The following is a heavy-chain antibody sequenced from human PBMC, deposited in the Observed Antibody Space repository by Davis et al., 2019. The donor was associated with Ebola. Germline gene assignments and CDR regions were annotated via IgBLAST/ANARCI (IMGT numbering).Heavy chain of an antibody. J-gene: IGHJ4*02. CDR1: GVSISRHY. Sequence: PSETLSLTCTVSGVSISRHYWSWIRQPPGKRLEWLGSIYYTGNAYYNSSLASRATISVDTSKNQFSLKLTSVTAADTAMYYCSERGSSVWGQGTLVTVSS. V-gene: IGHV4-59*03. D-gene: IGHD3-10*01. CDR2: IYYTGNA. CDR3: SERGSSV.